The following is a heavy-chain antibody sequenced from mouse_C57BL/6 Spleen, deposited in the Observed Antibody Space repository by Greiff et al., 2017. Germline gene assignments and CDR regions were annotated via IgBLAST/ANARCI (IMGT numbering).Heavy chain of an antibody. V-gene: IGHV3-6*01. CDR3: ASYYYGTSDWYFDV. CDR2: ISYDGSN. J-gene: IGHJ1*03. D-gene: IGHD1-1*01. CDR1: GYSITSCYY. Sequence: DVQLVESGPGLVKPSQSLSLTCSVTGYSITSCYYWNWIRQFPGNKLEWMGYISYDGSNNYNPSLKNRNSITRDTSNNQFFLKLNSVTTEDTATYYCASYYYGTSDWYFDVWGTGTTVTVSS.